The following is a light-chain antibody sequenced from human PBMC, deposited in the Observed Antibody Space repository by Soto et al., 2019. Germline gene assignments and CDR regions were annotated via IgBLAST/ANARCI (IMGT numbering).Light chain of an antibody. Sequence: DIQMTQSPSSLSASVGDKVTITCRASQGIDSYLAWYQQMPGKAPNLLMFSTSTLQSGVPSRFSGGGFGTYFTLTITSLQPEDVATYYCQHYIRAPYSFGQGTKLEI. CDR1: QGIDSY. CDR2: STS. J-gene: IGKJ2*03. CDR3: QHYIRAPYS. V-gene: IGKV1-27*01.